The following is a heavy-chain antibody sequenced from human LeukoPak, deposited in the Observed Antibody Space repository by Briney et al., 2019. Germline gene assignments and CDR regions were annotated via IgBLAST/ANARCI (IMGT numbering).Heavy chain of an antibody. CDR2: ISSSSSYI. CDR1: GFTFSSYS. V-gene: IGHV3-21*05. CDR3: ARDRGSYYDY. D-gene: IGHD3-16*01. Sequence: MTGGSLRLSCAASGFTFSSYSTNWVRQAPGKGLEWVSYISSSSSYIYYADSVKGRFTISRDNAKNSLYLQMNSLRAEGTAVYYCARDRGSYYDYWGQGTLVTVSS. J-gene: IGHJ4*02.